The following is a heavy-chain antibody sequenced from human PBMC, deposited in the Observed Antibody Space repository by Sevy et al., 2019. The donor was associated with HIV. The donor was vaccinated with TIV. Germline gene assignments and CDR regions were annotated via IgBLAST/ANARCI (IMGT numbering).Heavy chain of an antibody. J-gene: IGHJ5*02. V-gene: IGHV1-18*01. CDR3: AREGRFRELLRGVWFDP. CDR1: GYTFTSYG. D-gene: IGHD3-10*01. CDR2: ISAYNGNT. Sequence: ASVKVSCKASGYTFTSYGISWVRQAPGQGLEWMGWISAYNGNTNYAQKLQGRVTMTTDTSTSTAYMELRSLRSDDTAVYYCAREGRFRELLRGVWFDPWGQGTLVTVSS.